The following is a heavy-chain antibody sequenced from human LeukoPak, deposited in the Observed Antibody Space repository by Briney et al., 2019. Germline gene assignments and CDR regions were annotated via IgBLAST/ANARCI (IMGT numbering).Heavy chain of an antibody. D-gene: IGHD5-18*01. J-gene: IGHJ4*02. V-gene: IGHV3-30-3*01. CDR3: ARVLIEGQLWSYYGY. CDR2: ISYDGTNK. CDR1: GFTFSSYA. Sequence: GGSLRLSCAASGFTFSSYAMHWVRRAPGKGLEWVAVISYDGTNKYYADSVKGRFTISRDNPKNTLYLQMNSLRVEDTAVYYCARVLIEGQLWSYYGYWGQGTLVTVSS.